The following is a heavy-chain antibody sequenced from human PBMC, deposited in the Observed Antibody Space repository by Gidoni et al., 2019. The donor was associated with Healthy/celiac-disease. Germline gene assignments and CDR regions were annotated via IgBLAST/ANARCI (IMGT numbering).Heavy chain of an antibody. Sequence: QVQLQQWGAGLLKPSETLSLTCAVYGGSFSGYYWSWIRQPPGKGLEWIGEINHSGSTNYNPSLKSRVTISVDTSKNQFSLKLSSVTAADTAVYYCARRPRVWSGYYGRPAPQNYYYYYGMDVWGQGTTVTVSS. CDR2: INHSGST. J-gene: IGHJ6*02. CDR1: GGSFSGYY. CDR3: ARRPRVWSGYYGRPAPQNYYYYYGMDV. V-gene: IGHV4-34*01. D-gene: IGHD3-3*01.